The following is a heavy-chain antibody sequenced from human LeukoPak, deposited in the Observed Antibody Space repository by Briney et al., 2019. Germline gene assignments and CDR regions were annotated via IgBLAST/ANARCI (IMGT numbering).Heavy chain of an antibody. CDR3: ARAVAGIDY. J-gene: IGHJ4*02. Sequence: GGSLRLSCAASGFTFSSHNINWVRQAPGKGLEWVSYISPSSSATYYVDSVKGRFTISRDNAKNSLYLQMDSLRDEDTAVYYCARAVAGIDYWGQGTLVTVSS. V-gene: IGHV3-48*02. CDR2: ISPSSSAT. CDR1: GFTFSSHN. D-gene: IGHD6-19*01.